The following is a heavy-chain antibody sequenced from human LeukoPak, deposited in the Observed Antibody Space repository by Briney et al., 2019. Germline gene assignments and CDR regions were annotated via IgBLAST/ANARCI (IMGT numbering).Heavy chain of an antibody. J-gene: IGHJ4*02. D-gene: IGHD6-13*01. V-gene: IGHV1-2*02. CDR2: INPNSGGT. CDR1: GYTFTGYY. Sequence: ASVKVSCKAAGYTFTGYYMHWVRQAPGQGLEWMGWINPNSGGTNYAQKFQGRVTMTRDTSISTAYMELSRLRSDDTAVYYCARVGWSSWYFSDYWGQGTLVTVSS. CDR3: ARVGWSSWYFSDY.